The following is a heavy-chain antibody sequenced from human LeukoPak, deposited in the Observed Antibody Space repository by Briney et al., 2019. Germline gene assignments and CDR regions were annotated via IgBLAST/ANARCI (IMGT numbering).Heavy chain of an antibody. CDR2: IWYDGSNK. CDR1: GFTFSSYG. D-gene: IGHD5-18*01. J-gene: IGHJ4*02. Sequence: GGSLRLSCAASGFTFSSYGMHWVRQAPGKGLEWVAVIWYDGSNKYYADSVKGRFTISRDNSKNTLYLQMNSLRAVDTAVYYCARQGGYSYDYFDYWGQGTLVTVSS. CDR3: ARQGGYSYDYFDY. V-gene: IGHV3-33*01.